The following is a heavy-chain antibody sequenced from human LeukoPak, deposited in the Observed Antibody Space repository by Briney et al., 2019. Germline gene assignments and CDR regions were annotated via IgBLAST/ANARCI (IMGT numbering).Heavy chain of an antibody. CDR2: IYTSGST. CDR3: AREIYCSSTSCYSENWFDP. V-gene: IGHV4-4*07. CDR1: GGSISSYY. D-gene: IGHD2-2*02. J-gene: IGHJ5*02. Sequence: SETLSLTCTVSGGSISSYYWSWIRKPAGKGLEWIGRIYTSGSTNYNPSLKSRVTMSVDTSKNQFSLKLSSVTAADTAVYYCAREIYCSSTSCYSENWFDPWGQGTLVTVSS.